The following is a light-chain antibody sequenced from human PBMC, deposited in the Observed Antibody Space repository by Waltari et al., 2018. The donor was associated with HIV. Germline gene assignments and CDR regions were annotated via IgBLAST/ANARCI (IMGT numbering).Light chain of an antibody. V-gene: IGKV1-39*01. CDR2: DAS. CDR3: QKSDNTPYT. Sequence: DIQMTQSPSSLSASVRDRVTISCRASQSIGRRLTWYQHKPGKAPKLLIYDASTLRSGVPSRFSASGSGTEFTLIISSLQGEDIATYYCQKSDNTPYTFGQGTKLEIK. CDR1: QSIGRR. J-gene: IGKJ2*01.